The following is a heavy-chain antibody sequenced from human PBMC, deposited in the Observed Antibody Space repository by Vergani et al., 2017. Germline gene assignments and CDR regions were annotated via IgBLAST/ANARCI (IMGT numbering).Heavy chain of an antibody. Sequence: EVQLVVSGGGLVKPGGSLRLSCAASGFTFSSYSMNWVRQAPGKGLEWVSSISSSSSYIYYADSVKGRFTISRDNAKNSLYLQMNSLRAEDTAVYYCVRDPFYGSGSYYGSFDYWGQGTLVTVSS. CDR3: VRDPFYGSGSYYGSFDY. V-gene: IGHV3-21*01. D-gene: IGHD3-10*01. CDR2: ISSSSSYI. J-gene: IGHJ4*02. CDR1: GFTFSSYS.